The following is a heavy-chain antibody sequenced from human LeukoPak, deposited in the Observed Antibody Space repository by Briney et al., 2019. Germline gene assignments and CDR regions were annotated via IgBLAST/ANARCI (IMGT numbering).Heavy chain of an antibody. V-gene: IGHV3-30*18. CDR3: AKDLAGYSNDRDFGMDV. D-gene: IGHD4-11*01. Sequence: GGSLRLSCAGSGFTFNSYGMHWVRQAPGKGPEWVAVISYDGRNKFYADSVKGRFTISRDNSKNTLYLQMNSLGAEDTALYHCAKDLAGYSNDRDFGMDVWGQGTTVTVSS. J-gene: IGHJ6*02. CDR2: ISYDGRNK. CDR1: GFTFNSYG.